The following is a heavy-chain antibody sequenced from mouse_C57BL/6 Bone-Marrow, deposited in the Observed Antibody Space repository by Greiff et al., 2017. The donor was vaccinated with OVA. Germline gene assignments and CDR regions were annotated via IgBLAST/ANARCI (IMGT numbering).Heavy chain of an antibody. CDR2: IYPGSGST. D-gene: IGHD1-1*01. V-gene: IGHV1-55*01. J-gene: IGHJ2*01. CDR3: ARESRITTVVAADY. Sequence: QVQLQQPGAELVKPGASVKMSCKASGYTFTSYWITWVKQRPGQGLEWIGDIYPGSGSTNYNEKFKSKATLTVDTSSRTAYMQLSSLTAEDSAVYYCARESRITTVVAADYWGQGTTLTVSS. CDR1: GYTFTSYW.